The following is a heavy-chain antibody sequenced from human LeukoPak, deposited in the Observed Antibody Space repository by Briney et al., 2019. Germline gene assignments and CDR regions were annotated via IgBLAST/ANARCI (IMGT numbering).Heavy chain of an antibody. V-gene: IGHV4-34*01. CDR3: TRGPYSNLGRFDY. J-gene: IGHJ4*02. CDR2: INHSGST. CDR1: GGSFSAYY. D-gene: IGHD4-11*01. Sequence: SETLSLTCAVYGGSFSAYYWSWIRQPPGKGLEWIGEINHSGSTNYNPSLKSRVTISVDTSKNQFSLKLSSVIAADTAMYYCTRGPYSNLGRFDYWGQGTLVTVSS.